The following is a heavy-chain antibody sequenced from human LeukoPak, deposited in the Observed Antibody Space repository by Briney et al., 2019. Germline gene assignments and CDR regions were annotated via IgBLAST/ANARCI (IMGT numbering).Heavy chain of an antibody. V-gene: IGHV3-9*01. D-gene: IGHD6-19*01. CDR3: AKSRQWLVSALDY. CDR2: ISWNSGSI. CDR1: GFTFDDYA. J-gene: IGHJ4*02. Sequence: GGSLRLSCAASGFTFDDYAMHWVRQAPGKGLEWASGISWNSGSIGYADSVKGRFTISRDNAKNSLYLQMNSLRAEDTALYYCAKSRQWLVSALDYWGQGTLVTVSS.